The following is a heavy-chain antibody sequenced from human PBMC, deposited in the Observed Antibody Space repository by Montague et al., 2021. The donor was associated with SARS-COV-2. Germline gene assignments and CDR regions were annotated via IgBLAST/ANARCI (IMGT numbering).Heavy chain of an antibody. Sequence: PALVKPTQTLTLTCTFSGFSLSTSGMCVSWIRQPPGKALEWPARXDWDDDKYYSTSLKTRLTISKDTSKNQVVLTMTNMDPVDTATYYCAREIAAAGPALDYWGQGTLVTVAS. CDR1: GFSLSTSGMC. V-gene: IGHV2-70*11. D-gene: IGHD6-13*01. CDR2: XDWDDDK. CDR3: AREIAAAGPALDY. J-gene: IGHJ4*02.